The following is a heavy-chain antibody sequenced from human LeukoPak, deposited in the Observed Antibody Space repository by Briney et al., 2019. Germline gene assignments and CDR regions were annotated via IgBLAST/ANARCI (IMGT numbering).Heavy chain of an antibody. J-gene: IGHJ5*02. CDR1: GFTFRDSY. Sequence: AGGSLRLSCAASGFTFRDSYMSWIRQAPGKGLELLSYISSGGTTIYDADSVKGRFTISRDNAKNSLFLHMNSLRAEDTAVYYCVRGPLTWFHPWGQGTLVTVSS. CDR3: VRGPLTWFHP. CDR2: ISSGGTTI. V-gene: IGHV3-11*01.